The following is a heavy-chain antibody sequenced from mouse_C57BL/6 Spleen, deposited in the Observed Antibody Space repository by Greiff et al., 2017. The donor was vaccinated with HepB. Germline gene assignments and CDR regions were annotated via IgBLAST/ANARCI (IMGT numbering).Heavy chain of an antibody. D-gene: IGHD2-1*01. J-gene: IGHJ4*01. CDR2: LYHGSGST. CDR3: ARGGDYGNYDYAMDY. CDR1: GYTFTSYW. Sequence: QVQLQQPGAELVKPGASVKMSCTASGYTFTSYWITWVKQSPGQGLEWIGDLYHGSGSTNYNDKFKSKATLTVDTSSSTAYMQLSSLTSEDSAVYYCARGGDYGNYDYAMDYWGQGTSVTVSS. V-gene: IGHV1-55*01.